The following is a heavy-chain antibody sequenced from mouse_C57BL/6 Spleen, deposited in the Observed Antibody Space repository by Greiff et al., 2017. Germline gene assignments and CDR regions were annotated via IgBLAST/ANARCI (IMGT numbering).Heavy chain of an antibody. D-gene: IGHD2-3*01. Sequence: QVQLQQSGAELARPGASVKLSCKASGYTFTSYGLSWVKQRTGQGLEWIGEIYPRSGNTYYNEKFKGKDTLTADKSSSTAYMELRSLTSEDSAVYFCARRWLLRGYAMDYWGQGTSVTVSS. V-gene: IGHV1-81*01. CDR3: ARRWLLRGYAMDY. CDR2: IYPRSGNT. CDR1: GYTFTSYG. J-gene: IGHJ4*01.